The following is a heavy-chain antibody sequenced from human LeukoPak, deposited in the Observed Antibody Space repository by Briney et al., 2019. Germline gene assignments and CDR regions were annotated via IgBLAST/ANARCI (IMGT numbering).Heavy chain of an antibody. Sequence: ASVRVSCKXSGGTFSSYAISWVRQAPGQGLEWMGRIIPIFGTANYAQKFQGRVTMTTDTSTSTAYMELRSLRSDDTAVYYCARDPTLTIFGVVTGPPDWFDPWGQGTLVTVSS. CDR2: IIPIFGTA. CDR3: ARDPTLTIFGVVTGPPDWFDP. D-gene: IGHD3-3*01. CDR1: GGTFSSYA. J-gene: IGHJ5*02. V-gene: IGHV1-69*05.